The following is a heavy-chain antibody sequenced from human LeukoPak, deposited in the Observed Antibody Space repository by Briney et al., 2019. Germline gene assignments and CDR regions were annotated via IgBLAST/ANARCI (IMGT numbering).Heavy chain of an antibody. D-gene: IGHD1-26*01. CDR2: INPNSGGT. CDR1: GYTFTGYY. V-gene: IGHV1-2*02. J-gene: IGHJ4*02. CDR3: ARESGELLRTAFDY. Sequence: ASVKASCKASGYTFTGYYMHWVRQAPGQGLEWVGWINPNSGGTNYAQKFQGRVTMTRDTSISTAYMELSSLRSEDTAVYYCARESGELLRTAFDYWGQGTLVTVSS.